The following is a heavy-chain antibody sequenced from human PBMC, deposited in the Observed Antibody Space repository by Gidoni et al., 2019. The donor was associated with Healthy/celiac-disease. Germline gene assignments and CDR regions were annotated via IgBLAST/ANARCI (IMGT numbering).Heavy chain of an antibody. D-gene: IGHD2-21*02. CDR3: ARGAAVVTPYWYFDL. CDR2: IKQDGSEK. J-gene: IGHJ2*01. CDR1: GFTFSSYW. V-gene: IGHV3-7*03. Sequence: EVQLVESGGGLVQPGGSLRLSCSASGFTFSSYWMSWVRQAPGKGLEWVANIKQDGSEKYYVDSVKGRFTISRDNAKNSLYLQMNSLRAEDTAVYYCARGAAVVTPYWYFDLWGRGTLVTVSS.